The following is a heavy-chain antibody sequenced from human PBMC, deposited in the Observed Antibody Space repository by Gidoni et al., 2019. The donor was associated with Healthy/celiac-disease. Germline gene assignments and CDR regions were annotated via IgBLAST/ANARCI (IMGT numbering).Heavy chain of an antibody. CDR2: IYYSGST. J-gene: IGHJ4*02. D-gene: IGHD1-26*01. CDR3: ARQGEGAIRGAYFDY. Sequence: QLQLQESGPGLVKPSETLSLTCTVSGGSISSSSYYWGWIRQPPGKGLELIGSIYYSGSTYYNPSLQSPVTISVETSKNQFSLKLSSLTAADTAVYYCARQGEGAIRGAYFDYLGQGTLVTVSS. V-gene: IGHV4-39*01. CDR1: GGSISSSSYY.